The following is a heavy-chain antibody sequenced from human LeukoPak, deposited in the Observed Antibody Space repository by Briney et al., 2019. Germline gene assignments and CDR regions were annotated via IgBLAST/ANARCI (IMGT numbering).Heavy chain of an antibody. Sequence: GGSLRLSCAASGFTFSSYWMHWVRQAPGKGLVWVSRISRDGSDTGYADSVKGRFTISRDNAKSTLYLQMNSLRAEDTAVYYCARTCYYDSSGYWGVDYWGQGTLVTVSS. CDR2: ISRDGSDT. V-gene: IGHV3-74*01. J-gene: IGHJ4*02. CDR1: GFTFSSYW. D-gene: IGHD3-22*01. CDR3: ARTCYYDSSGYWGVDY.